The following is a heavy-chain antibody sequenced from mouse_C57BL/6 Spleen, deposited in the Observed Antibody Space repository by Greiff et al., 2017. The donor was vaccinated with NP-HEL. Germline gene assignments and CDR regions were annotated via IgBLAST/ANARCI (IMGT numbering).Heavy chain of an antibody. J-gene: IGHJ3*01. CDR1: GFTFSSYA. Sequence: DVQLVESGGGLVKPGGSLKLSCAASGFTFSSYAMSWVRQTPEKRLEWVATISDGGSYTYYPDNVKGRFTISRDNAKNNLYLQMSHLKSEDTAMYYCARGLAWFAYWGQGTLVTVSA. CDR3: ARGLAWFAY. CDR2: ISDGGSYT. V-gene: IGHV5-4*01.